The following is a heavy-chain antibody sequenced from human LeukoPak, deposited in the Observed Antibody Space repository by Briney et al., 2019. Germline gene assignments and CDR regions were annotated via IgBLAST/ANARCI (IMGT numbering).Heavy chain of an antibody. Sequence: SETLSLTCTVSGGSISSYYWSWIRQPPGKGLEWIGRIHTSGTTNYNPSLKSRVTMSEDTSKNQFSLKLSSVTAADTAVYYCARYSSGYYMDVWGKGTTVTVSS. V-gene: IGHV4-4*07. CDR1: GGSISSYY. J-gene: IGHJ6*03. CDR2: IHTSGTT. D-gene: IGHD6-6*01. CDR3: ARYSSGYYMDV.